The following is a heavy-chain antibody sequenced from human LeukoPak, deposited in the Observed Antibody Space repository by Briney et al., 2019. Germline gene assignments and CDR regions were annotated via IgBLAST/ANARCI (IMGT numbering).Heavy chain of an antibody. CDR3: ARHPSAAASPDS. J-gene: IGHJ4*02. CDR2: IFYSGST. V-gene: IGHV4-59*08. D-gene: IGHD2-15*01. CDR1: GGSISSYY. Sequence: PSETLSLTCTVSGGSISSYYWSWIRQPPGKGLEWIGFIFYSGSTKYNSALKSRVTISVDTSKNQFSLKLSSVTAADTAVYYCARHPSAAASPDSWGQGTLVTVSS.